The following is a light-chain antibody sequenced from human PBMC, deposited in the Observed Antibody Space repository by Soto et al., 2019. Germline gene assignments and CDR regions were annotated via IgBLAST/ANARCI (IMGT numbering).Light chain of an antibody. CDR2: GAS. CDR3: QHFGGTTFT. CDR1: QSVSSSY. V-gene: IGKV3-20*01. Sequence: IVFAPTPGTLSFSPGEGSTRSRRASQSVSSSYIAWYQQRPGQTPSLLIYGASTRATGIPDRFSGSGSGTHFTLTISRLEPGDFAVYYCQHFGGTTFTFGQGTRLEI. J-gene: IGKJ5*01.